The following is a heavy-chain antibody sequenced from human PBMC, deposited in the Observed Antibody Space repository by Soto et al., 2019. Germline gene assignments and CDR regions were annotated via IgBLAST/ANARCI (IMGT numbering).Heavy chain of an antibody. V-gene: IGHV4-61*01. CDR3: ARESRELFDY. Sequence: LXLTCTVSAGSVSSGIYYWSWIRQPPGKGLEWIGYIYYSGSTNYNPSLKSRVTISVDTSKNQFSLKLSSVTAADTAVYYCARESRELFDYWGQGTLVTVSS. CDR1: AGSVSSGIYY. J-gene: IGHJ4*02. D-gene: IGHD1-7*01. CDR2: IYYSGST.